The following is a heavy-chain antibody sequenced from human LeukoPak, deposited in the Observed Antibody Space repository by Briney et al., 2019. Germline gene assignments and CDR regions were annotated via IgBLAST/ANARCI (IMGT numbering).Heavy chain of an antibody. CDR1: GFNFTDSA. CDR3: ARAATPYYFDY. Sequence: GGSLRLSCAASGFNFTDSAVHWVRQAPGKGLEWVSVIYSGGNTYYADSVKGRFTISRDNSKNTLYLQMNSLRAEDTAVYYCARAATPYYFDYWGQGTLVTVAS. V-gene: IGHV3-53*01. CDR2: IYSGGNT. J-gene: IGHJ4*02.